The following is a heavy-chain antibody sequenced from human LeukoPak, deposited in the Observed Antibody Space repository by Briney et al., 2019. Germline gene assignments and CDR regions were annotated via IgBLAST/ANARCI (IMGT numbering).Heavy chain of an antibody. CDR1: GASVSSIGYS. D-gene: IGHD6-19*01. CDR2: IYQSGST. J-gene: IGHJ4*02. Sequence: SETLSLTCGVSGASVSSIGYSWSWIRQPPGRGLEWIGYIYQSGSTSYNPSLQSRVTISIDRSKNQFSLNLSSVTAADTAVYYCARWDDSAWGFGNWGPGTLVTVSS. V-gene: IGHV4-30-2*01. CDR3: ARWDDSAWGFGN.